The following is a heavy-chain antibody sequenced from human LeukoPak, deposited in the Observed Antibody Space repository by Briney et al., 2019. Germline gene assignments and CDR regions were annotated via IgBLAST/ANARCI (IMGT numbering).Heavy chain of an antibody. CDR2: IYPGDSDT. CDR3: ARQGKWELAFYYMDV. Sequence: GESLKISCKGSGYSFTSYWIGWVRQLPGKGLEWMGIIYPGDSDTRYSPSFQGQVTISADKSISTAYLQWSSRKASDTPMYYCARQGKWELAFYYMDVWGKGTTVTVSS. CDR1: GYSFTSYW. V-gene: IGHV5-51*01. J-gene: IGHJ6*03. D-gene: IGHD1-26*01.